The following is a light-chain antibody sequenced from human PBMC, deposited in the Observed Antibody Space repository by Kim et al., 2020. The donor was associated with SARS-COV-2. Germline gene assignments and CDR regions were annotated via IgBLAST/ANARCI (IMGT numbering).Light chain of an antibody. V-gene: IGLV1-40*01. Sequence: QSVLTQPPSVSGAPGQRVTISCTGSSSNIGAGYDVHWYQQLPGTAPKLLIYGNTKRPSGVPDRFSGSKSGTPASLAITGLQAEDEADYYCQSYDSSLSASVFGGGTQLTVL. J-gene: IGLJ2*01. CDR2: GNT. CDR3: QSYDSSLSASV. CDR1: SSNIGAGYD.